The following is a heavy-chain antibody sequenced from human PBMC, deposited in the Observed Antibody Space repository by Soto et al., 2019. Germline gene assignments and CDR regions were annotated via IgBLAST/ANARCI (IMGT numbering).Heavy chain of an antibody. Sequence: PGGSLRLSCAASGFTFSSYAMSWVRQAPGKGLEWVSAISGSGGSTYYADSVKGRFTISRDNSKNTLYLQMNSLRAEDTAVYYCAKGGYYYYDSSGYYSGLDAFDIWGQGTMVTVSS. CDR2: ISGSGGST. D-gene: IGHD3-22*01. CDR1: GFTFSSYA. J-gene: IGHJ3*02. CDR3: AKGGYYYYDSSGYYSGLDAFDI. V-gene: IGHV3-23*01.